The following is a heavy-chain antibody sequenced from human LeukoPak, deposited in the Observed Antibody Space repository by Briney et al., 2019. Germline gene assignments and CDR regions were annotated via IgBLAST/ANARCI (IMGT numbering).Heavy chain of an antibody. CDR2: IDPSDSYT. CDR1: GYSFTSYW. D-gene: IGHD6-6*01. Sequence: PGESLKISCKGSGYSFTSYWISWVRQMPGKGLEWMGRIDPSDSYTNYSPSFQGHVTISADKSISTAYLQWSSLKAPDTAMYYCARGGHEYSSSSPFDYWGQGTLVTVSS. J-gene: IGHJ4*02. V-gene: IGHV5-10-1*01. CDR3: ARGGHEYSSSSPFDY.